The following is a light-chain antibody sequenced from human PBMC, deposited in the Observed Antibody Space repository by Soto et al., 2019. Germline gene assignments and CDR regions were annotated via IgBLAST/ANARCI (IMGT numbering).Light chain of an antibody. CDR3: QQYESYPMT. Sequence: DSQMTQYPSTLSASVGDRVTITCRASQSINSWLAWYQQKPGKAPKLLISKASTLQSGVPPRFSGSGSGTKFTLTISSLQPDDFATYYCQQYESYPMTFGGGTKVDI. J-gene: IGKJ4*01. V-gene: IGKV1-5*03. CDR2: KAS. CDR1: QSINSW.